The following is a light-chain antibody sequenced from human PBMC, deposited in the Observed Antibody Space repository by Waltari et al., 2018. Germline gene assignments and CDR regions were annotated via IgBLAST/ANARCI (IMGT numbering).Light chain of an antibody. V-gene: IGKV2-28*01. CDR1: ESLLHRNGYTY. CDR2: LGS. J-gene: IGKJ4*01. Sequence: DIVMTQSPLSLPVTPGEPASISCRSSESLLHRNGYTYLDWYLQKPGQSPQHLINLGSNRGSGVRDRRRDTGSGTDFTLKISRVEAEDVGVYYCMQALQSAPAVGGPTKVEIK. CDR3: MQALQSAPA.